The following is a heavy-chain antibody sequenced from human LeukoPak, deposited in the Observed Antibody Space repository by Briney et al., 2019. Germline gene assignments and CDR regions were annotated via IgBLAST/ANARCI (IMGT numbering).Heavy chain of an antibody. J-gene: IGHJ6*02. V-gene: IGHV4-34*01. CDR3: GTSRSSYYYYGMDV. Sequence: SETLSLTCAVYGGSFSGYYWSWIRQPPGKGLEWIGEINHSGSTNYNPSLKSRVIISVDTSKNQFSLKLSSVTAADTAVYYCGTSRSSYYYYGMDVWGQGTTVTVSS. D-gene: IGHD1-1*01. CDR2: INHSGST. CDR1: GGSFSGYY.